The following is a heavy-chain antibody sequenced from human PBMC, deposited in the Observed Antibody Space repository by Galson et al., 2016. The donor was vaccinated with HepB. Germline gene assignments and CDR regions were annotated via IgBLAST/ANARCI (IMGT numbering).Heavy chain of an antibody. CDR2: IYYSGST. CDR3: ARLSGSSGWYHFDY. D-gene: IGHD6-19*01. J-gene: IGHJ4*02. CDR1: GGSISSSSYY. V-gene: IGHV4-39*01. Sequence: ETLSLTCTVSGGSISSSSYYWGWIRQPPGKGLEWIGNIYYSGSTYYNPSLRSRVTISVDTSKNQISLKLSSVTAADTAVYYRARLSGSSGWYHFDYWGQGTLVTVSS.